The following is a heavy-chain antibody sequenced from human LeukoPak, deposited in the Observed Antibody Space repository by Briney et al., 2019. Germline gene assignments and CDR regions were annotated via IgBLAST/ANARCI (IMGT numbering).Heavy chain of an antibody. CDR3: AKDLRSRIAAAGAPDY. J-gene: IGHJ4*02. Sequence: GGSLRLSCAASGFTFSSYGMHWVRQTPGKGLECVAFIRYDGGNQYYTDSVKGRFTISRDNSKNTIYLQMNSLRAEDTAVYYCAKDLRSRIAAAGAPDYWGQGTLVTVSS. D-gene: IGHD6-13*01. CDR2: IRYDGGNQ. V-gene: IGHV3-30*02. CDR1: GFTFSSYG.